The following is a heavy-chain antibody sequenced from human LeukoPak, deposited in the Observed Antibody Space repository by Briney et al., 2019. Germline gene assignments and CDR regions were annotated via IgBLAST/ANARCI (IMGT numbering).Heavy chain of an antibody. CDR3: ARARTRSYDYFDY. CDR2: ISYDGSNK. J-gene: IGHJ4*02. CDR1: GFTFSSYA. D-gene: IGHD3-16*02. V-gene: IGHV3-30-3*01. Sequence: GRSLRLSCAASGFTFSSYAMHWVRQAPGKGLEWVAVISYDGSNKYYADSVKGRFTISRGNSKNTLYLQMNSLRAEDTAVYYCARARTRSYDYFDYWGQGTLVTVSS.